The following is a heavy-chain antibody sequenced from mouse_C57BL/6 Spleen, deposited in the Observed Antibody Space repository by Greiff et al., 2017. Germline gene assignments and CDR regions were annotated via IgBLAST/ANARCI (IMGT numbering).Heavy chain of an antibody. D-gene: IGHD2-4*01. J-gene: IGHJ1*03. CDR2: IYPRSGNT. CDR1: GYTFTSYG. CDR3: ARGGYDYDFWYFDV. V-gene: IGHV1-81*01. Sequence: QVQLQQSGAELARPGASVKLSCKASGYTFTSYGISWVKQRTGQGLEWIGEIYPRSGNTYYNEKFKGKATLTADKSSRTAYMELRSLTAEDSAVYFCARGGYDYDFWYFDVWGTGTTVTVSS.